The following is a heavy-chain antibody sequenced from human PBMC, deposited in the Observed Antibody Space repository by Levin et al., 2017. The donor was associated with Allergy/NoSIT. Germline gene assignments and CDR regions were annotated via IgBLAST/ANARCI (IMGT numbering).Heavy chain of an antibody. CDR3: ATTSWGGGIQLWFGELLGA. CDR2: IYYSGST. V-gene: IGHV4-39*01. Sequence: SETLSLTCTVSGGSISSSSYYWGWIRQPPGKGLEWIGSIYYSGSTYYNPSLKSRVTISVDTSKNQFSLKLSSVTAADTAVYYCATTSWGGGIQLWFGELLGAWGQGTLVTVSS. CDR1: GGSISSSSYY. D-gene: IGHD3-10*01. J-gene: IGHJ5*02.